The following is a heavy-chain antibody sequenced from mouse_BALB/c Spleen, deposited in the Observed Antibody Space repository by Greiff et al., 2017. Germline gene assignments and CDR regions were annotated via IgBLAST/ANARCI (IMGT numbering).Heavy chain of an antibody. V-gene: IGHV1S137*01. CDR2: ISTYYGDA. Sequence: QVQLQQSGAELVRPGVSVKISCKGSGYTFTDYAMHWVKQSHAKSLEWIGVISTYYGDASYNQKFKGKATMTVDKSSSTAYMELARLTSEDSAIYYCARPGKTMITPFAYWGQGTLVTVSA. CDR1: GYTFTDYA. J-gene: IGHJ3*01. D-gene: IGHD2-4*01. CDR3: ARPGKTMITPFAY.